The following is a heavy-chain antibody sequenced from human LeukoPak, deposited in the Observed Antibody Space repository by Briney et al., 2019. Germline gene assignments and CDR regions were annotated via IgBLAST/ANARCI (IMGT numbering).Heavy chain of an antibody. Sequence: GGSLRLSCAASGFTFSSYAMSWVRQAPGKGLEWVSTITGSGGSTYYADSVKGRFTISRDDSKNTLYLQMNSLRAEDTAEYYCAKDGFFGVVYQFDYWGQGTLVTVSS. J-gene: IGHJ4*02. V-gene: IGHV3-23*01. CDR1: GFTFSSYA. CDR3: AKDGFFGVVYQFDY. D-gene: IGHD3-3*01. CDR2: ITGSGGST.